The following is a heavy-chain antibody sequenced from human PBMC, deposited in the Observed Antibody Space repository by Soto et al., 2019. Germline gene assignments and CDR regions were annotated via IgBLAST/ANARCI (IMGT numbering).Heavy chain of an antibody. CDR2: IIPIFGTA. Sequence: QVQLVQSGAEVKKPGSSVKVSCKASGGTFSSYAISWVRQAPGQGLEWMGGIIPIFGTANYAQKFQGRVTITADESTSTAYRELSSVRSEDPAVYYRAVSSRAGELLGGMDYWGQGTLVTVSS. J-gene: IGHJ4*02. CDR1: GGTFSSYA. CDR3: AVSSRAGELLGGMDY. D-gene: IGHD1-26*01. V-gene: IGHV1-69*12.